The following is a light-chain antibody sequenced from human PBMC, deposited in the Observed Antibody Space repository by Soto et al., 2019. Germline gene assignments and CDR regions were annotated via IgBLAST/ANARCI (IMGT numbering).Light chain of an antibody. V-gene: IGLV1-51*01. J-gene: IGLJ1*01. CDR1: SSDVGGYIF. Sequence: QSALTQPPSASGSPGQSVAISCTGTSSDVGGYIFVSWYQQHPGKAPKLLIYDDNKRPSGIPDRFSGSKSGTSATLGITGFQTGDEADYYCGSWDSSLSAYVFGTGTKFTVL. CDR2: DDN. CDR3: GSWDSSLSAYV.